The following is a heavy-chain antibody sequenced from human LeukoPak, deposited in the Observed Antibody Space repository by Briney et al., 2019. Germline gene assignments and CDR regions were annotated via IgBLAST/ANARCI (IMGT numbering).Heavy chain of an antibody. Sequence: PSETLSLTCTVSGGSISSSSYYWGWIRQPPGKGLEWIGSIYYSGSTYYNPSLKSRVTISVDTSKNQFSLKLSSVTAADTAVYYCARIRGYSYGYELPNWFDPWGQGTLVTVSS. D-gene: IGHD5-18*01. CDR3: ARIRGYSYGYELPNWFDP. V-gene: IGHV4-39*01. CDR1: GGSISSSSYY. CDR2: IYYSGST. J-gene: IGHJ5*02.